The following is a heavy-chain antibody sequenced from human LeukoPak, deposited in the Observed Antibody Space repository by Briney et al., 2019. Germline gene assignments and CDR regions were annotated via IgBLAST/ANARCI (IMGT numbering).Heavy chain of an antibody. CDR1: GYSFTSYW. Sequence: GESLKISCKGSGYSFTSYWIGWVRQMPGKGLEWMGIIYPGDSDTRYSPSFQGQVTISPAKSISTAYLQWSSLKASDTAMYYCAKLTYDFWSGYDAFDIWGQGTMVTVSS. CDR3: AKLTYDFWSGYDAFDI. J-gene: IGHJ3*02. V-gene: IGHV5-51*01. CDR2: IYPGDSDT. D-gene: IGHD3-3*01.